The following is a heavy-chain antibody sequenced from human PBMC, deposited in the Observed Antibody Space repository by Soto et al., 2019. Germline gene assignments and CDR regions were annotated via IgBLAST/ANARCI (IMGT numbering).Heavy chain of an antibody. CDR2: ISGRSTTT. D-gene: IGHD1-26*01. CDR3: VRDGILSASMGSDYNYYMGV. CDR1: GFPFSSYN. J-gene: IGHJ6*03. Sequence: GGSLRLSCAASGFPFSSYNMNWVRQAPGKGLEWVAYISGRSTTTHFADSVRGRFTISRDDGKDSVYLQMNSLRAEDTAVYYCVRDGILSASMGSDYNYYMGVWGKGTTVTVSS. V-gene: IGHV3-48*01.